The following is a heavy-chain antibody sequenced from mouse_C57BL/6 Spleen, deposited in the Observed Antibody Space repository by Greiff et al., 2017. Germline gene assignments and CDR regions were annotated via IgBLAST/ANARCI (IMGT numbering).Heavy chain of an antibody. D-gene: IGHD2-1*01. CDR1: GYTFTGYW. V-gene: IGHV1-64*01. CDR3: ARSGDYGKRGYFDY. CDR2: IHPNSGST. J-gene: IGHJ2*01. Sequence: QVQLQQPGAELVKPGASVKLSCKASGYTFTGYWMHWVKQRPGQGLEWIGMIHPNSGSTNYNEKFKSKATLTVNKSSSTAYMQLSSLTSEDSAVYYCARSGDYGKRGYFDYWGQGTTLTVSS.